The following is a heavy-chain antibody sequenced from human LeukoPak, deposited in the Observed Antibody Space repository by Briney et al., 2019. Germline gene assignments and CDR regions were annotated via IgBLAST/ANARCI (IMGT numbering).Heavy chain of an antibody. V-gene: IGHV1-18*01. D-gene: IGHD6-19*01. CDR3: ARDTSSGWYRNWFDP. J-gene: IGHJ5*02. CDR1: GYTFTSYG. CDR2: ISAYNGNT. Sequence: GASVKVSCKASGYTFTSYGISWVRQAPGQGLEWMGWISAYNGNTNYAQKLQGRVTMTTDTSTSTAYMELRSLRSDDTAVYYCARDTSSGWYRNWFDPWGQGTLVTVSS.